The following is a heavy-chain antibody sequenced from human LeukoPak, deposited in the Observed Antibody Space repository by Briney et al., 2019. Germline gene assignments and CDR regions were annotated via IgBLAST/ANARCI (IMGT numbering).Heavy chain of an antibody. CDR3: ARDTHYDRYFDY. D-gene: IGHD3-22*01. Sequence: GGSLRLSCAASGFTFSSYSMNWVRQAPGKGLEWVSSISSNSSYIYYADSVKGRFTISRDNAKNSLYLQMNSLRAEDTAVYYCARDTHYDRYFDYWGQGTLVTVSS. CDR1: GFTFSSYS. J-gene: IGHJ4*02. CDR2: ISSNSSYI. V-gene: IGHV3-21*01.